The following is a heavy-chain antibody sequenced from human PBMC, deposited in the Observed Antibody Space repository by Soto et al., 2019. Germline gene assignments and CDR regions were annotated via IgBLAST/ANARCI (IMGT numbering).Heavy chain of an antibody. CDR3: ARHRIAAAGTGYYYYMDV. V-gene: IGHV3-66*04. D-gene: IGHD6-13*01. J-gene: IGHJ6*03. CDR2: IYSGGST. Sequence: GGSLRLSWAASGFTYINYAMNWVRQAPGKGLEWVSVIYSGGSTYYADSVRGRFTISRDNSKNTLYLQMNSLRAEDTAVYYCARHRIAAAGTGYYYYMDVWGKGTTVTVSS. CDR1: GFTYINYA.